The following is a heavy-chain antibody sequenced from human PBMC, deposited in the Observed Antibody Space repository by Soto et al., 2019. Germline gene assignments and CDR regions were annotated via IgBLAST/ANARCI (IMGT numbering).Heavy chain of an antibody. Sequence: QVQVQESGPGLVKPSETLSLTCTVSGGSISSYYVSWIRQSAGKGLEWIGRIDTSGTTNYNPSLKSRVTMSVDASKSQFSLNLSSVTAADTVVYYCARGPRGYVYYHGMDVWGQGTTVTVSS. V-gene: IGHV4-4*07. D-gene: IGHD3-16*01. CDR1: GGSISSYY. CDR3: ARGPRGYVYYHGMDV. J-gene: IGHJ6*02. CDR2: IDTSGTT.